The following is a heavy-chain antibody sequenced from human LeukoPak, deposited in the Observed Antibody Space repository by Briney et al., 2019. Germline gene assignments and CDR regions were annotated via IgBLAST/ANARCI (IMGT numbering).Heavy chain of an antibody. CDR2: ISGGGGST. Sequence: GGSLRLSCAASGFTFSSSAMSWVRQAPGKGLEWLSTISGGGGSTYYADSVKGRFTISRDNAKNSLYLQMNSLRAEDTAVYYCARDGEDYWGQGTLVTVSS. CDR1: GFTFSSSA. V-gene: IGHV3-23*01. J-gene: IGHJ4*02. D-gene: IGHD3-3*01. CDR3: ARDGEDY.